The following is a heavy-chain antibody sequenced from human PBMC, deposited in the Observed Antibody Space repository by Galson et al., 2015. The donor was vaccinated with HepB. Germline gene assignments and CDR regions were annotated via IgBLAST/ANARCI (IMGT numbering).Heavy chain of an antibody. D-gene: IGHD3-3*01. CDR3: AHSQSRYYDFWSGYYNYYGSGRGYYYMDV. CDR2: IYWDDDK. Sequence: PALVKPTQTPTLTCTFFGFSLSTSGVGVGWIRQPPGKALEWLALIYWDDDKRYSPSLKSRLTITKDTSKNQVVLTMTNMDPVDTATYYCAHSQSRYYDFWSGYYNYYGSGRGYYYMDVWGKGTTVTVSS. V-gene: IGHV2-5*02. J-gene: IGHJ6*03. CDR1: GFSLSTSGVG.